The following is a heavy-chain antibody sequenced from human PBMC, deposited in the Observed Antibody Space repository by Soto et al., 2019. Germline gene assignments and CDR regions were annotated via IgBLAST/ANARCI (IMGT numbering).Heavy chain of an antibody. Sequence: RLSCAASGFTFSSYGMHWVRQAPGKGLEWVAVIWYDGSNKYYADSVKGRFTISRDNSKNTLYLQMNSLRAEDTAVYYCARENQDYYYGMDVWGQGTTVTVSS. J-gene: IGHJ6*02. CDR1: GFTFSSYG. V-gene: IGHV3-33*01. CDR3: ARENQDYYYGMDV. CDR2: IWYDGSNK.